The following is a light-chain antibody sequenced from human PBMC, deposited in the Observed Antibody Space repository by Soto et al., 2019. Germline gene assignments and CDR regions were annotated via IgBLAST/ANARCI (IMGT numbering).Light chain of an antibody. J-gene: IGKJ1*01. Sequence: IQVTPSPSSLSASVVDRVTITCRASQDISSYLAWYQQTPGKAPTLLIYAASSRATGIPDRFSGTGSGTDFTLTISSLEPEDFAVYYCQQYDSSPKTFGQGTKVDIK. V-gene: IGKV1-NL1*01. CDR2: AAS. CDR1: QDISSY. CDR3: QQYDSSPKT.